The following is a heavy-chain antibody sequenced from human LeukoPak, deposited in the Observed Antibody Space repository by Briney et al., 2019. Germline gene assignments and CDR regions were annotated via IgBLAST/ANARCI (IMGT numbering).Heavy chain of an antibody. D-gene: IGHD3-22*01. CDR3: ARHHYYYDSSGYYYGAFDI. J-gene: IGHJ3*02. CDR2: IDPSDSYT. CDR1: GYSFTTYW. V-gene: IGHV5-10-1*04. Sequence: GESLKISCTGTGYSFTTYWISWVRQVPGKGLEWMGTIDPSDSYTKYSPSSQGQVTISADKSISTAYLQWSSLKASDTAMYYCARHHYYYDSSGYYYGAFDIWGQGTMVTVSS.